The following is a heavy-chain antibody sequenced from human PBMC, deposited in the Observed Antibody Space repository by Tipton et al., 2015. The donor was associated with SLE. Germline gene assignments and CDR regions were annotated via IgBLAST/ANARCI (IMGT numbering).Heavy chain of an antibody. CDR2: ISGSGDTT. V-gene: IGHV3-48*03. Sequence: SLRLSCAASGFTFRNYALNWVRQAPGKGLEWGSFISGSGDTTDYADSVKGRFTISRDDGKNSVSLQMSSLGGEDTAVYYCATQGRRGTHFDNWGQGTLVTVS. D-gene: IGHD2-15*01. CDR1: GFTFRNYA. CDR3: ATQGRRGTHFDN. J-gene: IGHJ4*02.